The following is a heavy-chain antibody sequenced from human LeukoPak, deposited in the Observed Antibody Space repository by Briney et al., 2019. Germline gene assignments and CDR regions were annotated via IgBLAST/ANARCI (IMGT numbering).Heavy chain of an antibody. Sequence: PGGSLGLSCAASGFTFSSYAMHWVRQAPGKGLEWVAVISYDGSNKYYADSVKGRFTISRDNSKNTLYLQMNSLRAEDTAVYYCARGISGWLDPRGQGTLVTVSS. J-gene: IGHJ5*02. V-gene: IGHV3-30*04. D-gene: IGHD6-19*01. CDR1: GFTFSSYA. CDR3: ARGISGWLDP. CDR2: ISYDGSNK.